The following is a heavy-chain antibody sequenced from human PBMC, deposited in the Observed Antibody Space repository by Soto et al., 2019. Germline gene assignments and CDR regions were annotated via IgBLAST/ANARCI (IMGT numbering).Heavy chain of an antibody. D-gene: IGHD6-19*01. CDR2: IYTSGST. J-gene: IGHJ6*02. V-gene: IGHV4-61*02. Sequence: PXETLALGCTVSGDSMKSGEPYWSWIRQPAGKGLEWIGRIYTSGSTNYNPSLKSRVTMSVDTSKNQFSLKLSSVTAADTAVYYCAGEFNRREQWLVPPYYYYGMDVWGQGPTVTVSS. CDR3: AGEFNRREQWLVPPYYYYGMDV. CDR1: GDSMKSGEPY.